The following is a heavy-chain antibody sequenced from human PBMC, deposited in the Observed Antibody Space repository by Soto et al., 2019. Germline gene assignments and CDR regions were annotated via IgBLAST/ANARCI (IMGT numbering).Heavy chain of an antibody. V-gene: IGHV1-69*06. CDR1: GGTFSSYA. D-gene: IGHD6-6*01. CDR3: ARDLSSSYYYYGMDV. J-gene: IGHJ6*02. CDR2: IIPIFGTA. Sequence: SVKVSCKASGGTFSSYAISWVRQAPGQGLEWMGGIIPIFGTANYSQKFQGRVTITADKSTSTAYMELSSLRSEDTAVYYCARDLSSSYYYYGMDVWGQGTTVTVS.